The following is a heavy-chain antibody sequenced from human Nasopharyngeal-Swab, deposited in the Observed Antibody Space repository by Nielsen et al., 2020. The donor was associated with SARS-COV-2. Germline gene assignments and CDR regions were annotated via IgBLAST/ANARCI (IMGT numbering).Heavy chain of an antibody. Sequence: KVSCKGSGYSFTSYWIAWVRQMPGKGLEWMGIIYPRDSDTRYSPSFQDQVTISADKSISTAYLQWSSLKASDTAMYYCVRPEGVATSFKYYFQYGMDVWGQGTMVTVPS. CDR2: IYPRDSDT. CDR3: VRPEGVATSFKYYFQYGMDV. J-gene: IGHJ6*02. V-gene: IGHV5-51*01. D-gene: IGHD5-12*01. CDR1: GYSFTSYW.